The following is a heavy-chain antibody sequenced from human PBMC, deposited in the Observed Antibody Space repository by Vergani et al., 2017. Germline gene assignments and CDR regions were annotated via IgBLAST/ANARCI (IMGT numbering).Heavy chain of an antibody. V-gene: IGHV4-34*01. CDR1: GGSSTSYH. J-gene: IGHJ6*03. Sequence: QVQLQQWGGGLLKPSETLSLTCVVNGGSSTSYHWTWIRQSPGEGLEWVGDIDHTGRPDYNPSLKSRLTMSVDKSRNQFSLTLNSVTATDTAISFCARVNTKTNGHLYYYYYMDVWGQGTAVTVS. CDR2: IDHTGRP. D-gene: IGHD2-8*01. CDR3: ARVNTKTNGHLYYYYYMDV.